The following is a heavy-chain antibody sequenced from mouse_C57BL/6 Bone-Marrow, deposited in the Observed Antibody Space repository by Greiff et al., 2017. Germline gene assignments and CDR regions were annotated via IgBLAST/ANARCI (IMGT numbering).Heavy chain of an antibody. CDR1: GYTFTSYW. D-gene: IGHD1-1*01. CDR3: AIITTAH. V-gene: IGHV1-69*01. Sequence: QVQLQQPGAELVMPGASVKLSCKASGYTFTSYWMHWVKQRPGQGLEWIGEIDPSDSYTNYNQKFNGKSTLTVDKSSSTAYMQLSSLTSEDSAVYYCAIITTAHWGQGTTLTVSS. CDR2: IDPSDSYT. J-gene: IGHJ2*01.